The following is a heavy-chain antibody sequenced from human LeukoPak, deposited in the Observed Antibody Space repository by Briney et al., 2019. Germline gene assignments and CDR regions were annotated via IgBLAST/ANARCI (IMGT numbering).Heavy chain of an antibody. CDR2: MSSSDDGR. D-gene: IGHD2-15*01. CDR3: AKAPVTSCRGAFCYPFDY. V-gene: IGHV3-23*01. J-gene: IGHJ4*02. Sequence: GGSLRLSCATSGFSFSSYSMSWVRQPPGKGLEWVSAMSSSDDGRYYAASVRGRFTISRDTSRSTLYLQMNSLRAEDAAVYYCAKAPVTSCRGAFCYPFDYGGQGTLVTVSS. CDR1: GFSFSSYS.